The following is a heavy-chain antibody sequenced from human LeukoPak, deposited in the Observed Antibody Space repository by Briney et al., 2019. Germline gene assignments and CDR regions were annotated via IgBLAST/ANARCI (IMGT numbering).Heavy chain of an antibody. Sequence: PSETLPLTCTVSGGSISSYYWSWIRQPPGKGLEWIGYIYYSGSTNYNPSLKSRVTISVDTSKNQFSLKLSSVTAADTAVYYCARALTVTTLSLVYWGQGTLVTVSS. V-gene: IGHV4-59*01. D-gene: IGHD4-17*01. J-gene: IGHJ4*02. CDR2: IYYSGST. CDR1: GGSISSYY. CDR3: ARALTVTTLSLVY.